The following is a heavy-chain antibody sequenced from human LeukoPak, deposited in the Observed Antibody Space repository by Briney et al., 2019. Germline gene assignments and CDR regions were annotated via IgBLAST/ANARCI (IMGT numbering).Heavy chain of an antibody. J-gene: IGHJ4*02. V-gene: IGHV4-39*07. CDR3: ARESSSGWNFDY. Sequence: SETLSLTCTVSGGSIGISGYYWGWIRQPPGKGLEWVGSIYYSGSTNYNPSLKSRVTISVDTSKNQFSLKLSSVTAADTAVYYCARESSSGWNFDYWGQGTLVTVSS. CDR1: GGSIGISGYY. CDR2: IYYSGST. D-gene: IGHD6-19*01.